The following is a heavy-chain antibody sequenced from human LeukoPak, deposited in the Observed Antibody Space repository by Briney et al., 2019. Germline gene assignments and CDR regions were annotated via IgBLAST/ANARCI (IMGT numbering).Heavy chain of an antibody. CDR1: GGSISSYY. CDR3: ARGVRPAYCGGDCYPHDY. D-gene: IGHD2-21*02. V-gene: IGHV4-59*01. J-gene: IGHJ4*02. Sequence: SETLSLTCTVSGGSISSYYWSWIRQPPGKGLEWIGYIYYSGSTNYNPSLKSRVTISVDTSKNQFSLKLTSVTAADTAVYYCARGVRPAYCGGDCYPHDYWGQGTLVTVSS. CDR2: IYYSGST.